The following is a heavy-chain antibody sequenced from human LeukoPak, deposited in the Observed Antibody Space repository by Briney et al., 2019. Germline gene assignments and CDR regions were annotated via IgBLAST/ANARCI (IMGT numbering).Heavy chain of an antibody. Sequence: ASVKVSCKAAGYTLTTYYTHWVRQAPGQGLEWMGTINPSGGSTSYAQKFQGRVTMTRDTSTSTVYMELSSLRSEDTAVYYCARGGRGEGTGTTRVAFDIWGQGTMVTVSS. J-gene: IGHJ3*02. CDR3: ARGGRGEGTGTTRVAFDI. CDR1: GYTLTTYY. D-gene: IGHD1-1*01. CDR2: INPSGGST. V-gene: IGHV1-46*01.